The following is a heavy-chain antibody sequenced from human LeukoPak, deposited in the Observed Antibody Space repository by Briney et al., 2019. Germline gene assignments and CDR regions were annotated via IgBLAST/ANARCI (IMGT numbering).Heavy chain of an antibody. D-gene: IGHD5-18*01. V-gene: IGHV4-34*01. J-gene: IGHJ4*02. CDR2: INHSGST. CDR3: ARSVDTAMVHFDY. CDR1: GGSFSGYY. Sequence: PSETLSLTCAVYGGSFSGYYWSWIRQPPGKELEWIGEINHSGSTNYNPSLKSRVTISVDTSKNQFSLKLSSVTAADTAVYYCARSVDTAMVHFDYWGQGTLVTVSS.